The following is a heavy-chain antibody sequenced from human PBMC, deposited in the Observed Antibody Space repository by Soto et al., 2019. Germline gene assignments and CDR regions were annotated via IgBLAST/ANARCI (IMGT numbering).Heavy chain of an antibody. J-gene: IGHJ4*02. D-gene: IGHD5-18*01. Sequence: GASVKVSCKASGYSFTSYSLHWVRQAPGQGLEWMGIINPTGGSTSYAQQFQGRVTMTRDTSTSTVYVELSGLRSEDTAVYYCARESTIPLGTLFDYWGQGTLVTVSS. V-gene: IGHV1-46*01. CDR3: ARESTIPLGTLFDY. CDR1: GYSFTSYS. CDR2: INPTGGST.